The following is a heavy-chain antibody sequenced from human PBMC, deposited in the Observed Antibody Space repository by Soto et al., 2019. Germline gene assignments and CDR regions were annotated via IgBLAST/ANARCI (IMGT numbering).Heavy chain of an antibody. CDR3: ARSDYVWGSLSLVN. V-gene: IGHV3-48*02. Sequence: TGGSLRLSCAASGFTFSSYSMNWVRQAPGKGLEWVSYISSSSSTIYYADSVKGRFTISRDNAKNSLYLQMNSLRDEDTAVYYCARSDYVWGSLSLVNWGQGTLVTVSS. J-gene: IGHJ4*02. CDR1: GFTFSSYS. D-gene: IGHD3-16*01. CDR2: ISSSSSTI.